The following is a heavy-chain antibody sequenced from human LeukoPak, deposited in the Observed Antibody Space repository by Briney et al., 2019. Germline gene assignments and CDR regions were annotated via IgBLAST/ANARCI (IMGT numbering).Heavy chain of an antibody. V-gene: IGHV3-7*01. J-gene: IGHJ4*02. CDR2: IKGDGSVQ. CDR1: GFSFSNSW. D-gene: IGHD5-24*01. CDR3: ARDGRDGYPGGYYFDY. Sequence: GGSLRLSCVASGFSFSNSWMNWVRQAPERGLEWVANIKGDGSVQSYADSVKGRFTISRDNSKNTLYLQMNSLRAEDTAAYYCARDGRDGYPGGYYFDYWGQGTLVTVSS.